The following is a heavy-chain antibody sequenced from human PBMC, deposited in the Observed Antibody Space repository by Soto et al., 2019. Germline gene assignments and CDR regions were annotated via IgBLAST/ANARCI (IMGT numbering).Heavy chain of an antibody. CDR2: INPKSGGT. CDR3: ARDNQTYGSGSYPLYYGMDV. Sequence: ASLKFSFKAAGYTFTGYYMHWVRQAPGQGLEWMGWINPKSGGTNYAQKFQGWVTMTRDTSISTAYMELSRLRSDDTAVYYCARDNQTYGSGSYPLYYGMDVLGQGATVTVSS. D-gene: IGHD3-10*01. V-gene: IGHV1-2*04. J-gene: IGHJ6*02. CDR1: GYTFTGYY.